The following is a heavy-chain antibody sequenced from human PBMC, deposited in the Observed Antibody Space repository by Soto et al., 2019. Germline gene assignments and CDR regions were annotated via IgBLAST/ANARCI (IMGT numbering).Heavy chain of an antibody. CDR2: ISGSGGST. CDR3: AKGYYYDSSGYTKGFAFDI. Sequence: PGGSLRLSXAASGFTFSSYAMSWVRQAPGKGLEWVSAISGSGGSTYYADSVKGRFTISRDNSKNTLYLQMNSLRAEDTAVYYCAKGYYYDSSGYTKGFAFDIWGQGTMVTVSS. V-gene: IGHV3-23*01. CDR1: GFTFSSYA. D-gene: IGHD3-22*01. J-gene: IGHJ3*02.